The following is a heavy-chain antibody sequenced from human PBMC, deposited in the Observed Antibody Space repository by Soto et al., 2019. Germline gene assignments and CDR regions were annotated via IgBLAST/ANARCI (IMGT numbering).Heavy chain of an antibody. D-gene: IGHD1-26*01. CDR3: TRHSVGPPDY. CDR2: VFPGDSQI. J-gene: IGHJ4*02. Sequence: PGESLKISCKGSGYSFTKWWIGWVRQMPGKGLEWMGFVFPGDSQIRYNPSFEGQVTISADKSTATAYLQWNTLQASDSAMYYCTRHSVGPPDYWGQATLVTV. CDR1: GYSFTKWW. V-gene: IGHV5-51*01.